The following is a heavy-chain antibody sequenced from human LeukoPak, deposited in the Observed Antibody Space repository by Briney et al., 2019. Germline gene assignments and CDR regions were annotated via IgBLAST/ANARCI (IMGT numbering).Heavy chain of an antibody. CDR2: IYYSGST. V-gene: IGHV4-59*01. CDR1: GGSISSYY. J-gene: IGHJ2*01. D-gene: IGHD6-19*01. Sequence: SETLSLTCTVSGGSISSYYWSWIRQSPGKGLEWIGYIYYSGSTNYNPSLKSRVTISVDTSKNQFSLKLSSVTAADTAVYYCARYSSGWYWYFDLWGRGTLVTVSS. CDR3: ARYSSGWYWYFDL.